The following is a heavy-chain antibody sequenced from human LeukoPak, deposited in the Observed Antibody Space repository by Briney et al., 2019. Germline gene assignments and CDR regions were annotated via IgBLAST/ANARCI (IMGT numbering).Heavy chain of an antibody. CDR3: ARLRITMVRGVPRTYYYYGMDV. CDR2: ISAYNGNT. D-gene: IGHD3-10*01. Sequence: ASVKVSYKASGYTFTSYGISWVRQAPGQGLEWMGWISAYNGNTNYAQKLQGRVTMTTDTSTSTAYMELRSLRSDDTAVYYCARLRITMVRGVPRTYYYYGMDVWGKGTTVTVSS. CDR1: GYTFTSYG. J-gene: IGHJ6*04. V-gene: IGHV1-18*04.